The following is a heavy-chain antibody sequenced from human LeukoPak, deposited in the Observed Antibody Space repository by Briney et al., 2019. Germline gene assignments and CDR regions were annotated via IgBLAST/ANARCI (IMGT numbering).Heavy chain of an antibody. D-gene: IGHD5-18*01. Sequence: GESLRLSCAAFGFIFSTYSMNWVRQAPGKGLEWVSHISSGGTIYYADSVKGRFTISRDNAKNLLYLQMNGLRAEDTAVYYCARRGGYSYGKGAFDIWGQGTMVTVSS. J-gene: IGHJ3*02. CDR3: ARRGGYSYGKGAFDI. CDR1: GFIFSTYS. CDR2: ISSGGTI. V-gene: IGHV3-48*04.